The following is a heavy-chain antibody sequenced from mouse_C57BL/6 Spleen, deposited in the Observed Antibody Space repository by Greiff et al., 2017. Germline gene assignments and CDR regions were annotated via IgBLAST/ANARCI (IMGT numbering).Heavy chain of an antibody. V-gene: IGHV5-6*02. D-gene: IGHD1-1*01. CDR1: GFTFSSYG. J-gene: IGHJ2*01. CDR2: ISSGSSYT. CDR3: ARHAYYYGSSLYYFDY. Sequence: EVMLVESGGDLVKPGGSLKLSCAASGFTFSSYGMSWVRQTPDKRLEWVATISSGSSYTYYPDSVKGRFTISRDNAKNTLYLQRSSLKSENTAMYYCARHAYYYGSSLYYFDYWGQGTTLTVSS.